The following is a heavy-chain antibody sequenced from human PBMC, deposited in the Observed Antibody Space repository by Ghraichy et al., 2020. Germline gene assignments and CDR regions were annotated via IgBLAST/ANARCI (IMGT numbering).Heavy chain of an antibody. D-gene: IGHD3-22*01. CDR2: IYSGGST. V-gene: IGHV3-66*01. CDR3: ARDIYYDSSGYYFSVD. Sequence: LSLTCAASGFSVSSNYMTWVRQAPGQGLEWVSVIYSGGSTYYADSVKGRFTISRDNSKNTLYLQMNSLRAEDTAVYYCARDIYYDSSGYYFSVDWGQGTLVTVSS. J-gene: IGHJ4*02. CDR1: GFSVSSNY.